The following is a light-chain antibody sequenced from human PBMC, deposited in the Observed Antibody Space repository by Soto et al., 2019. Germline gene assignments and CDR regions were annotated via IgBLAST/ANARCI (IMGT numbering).Light chain of an antibody. J-gene: IGKJ4*01. V-gene: IGKV3-20*01. Sequence: EIVLTQSPGTLSLSPGEKATLSCRASQSVSSTYLAWYQQKPGQAPRLLIHSASSTATGIPDRFSGSGSGTDCTPTIRRLAPEDFAVYSCKQYRSSPHTLGGGTTVDIK. CDR2: SAS. CDR3: KQYRSSPHT. CDR1: QSVSSTY.